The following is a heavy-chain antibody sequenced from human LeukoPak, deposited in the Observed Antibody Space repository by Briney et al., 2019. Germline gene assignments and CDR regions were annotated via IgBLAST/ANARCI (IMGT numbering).Heavy chain of an antibody. D-gene: IGHD2-21*01. CDR1: GFTFSSYA. V-gene: IGHV3-33*06. J-gene: IGHJ5*02. Sequence: GRSLTLSCAASGFTFSSYAMHWVRQAPSKGREWVAVIWHDGSDKYYIDSVKGRLTISRDNSKNTLYLQMNSLRAEDTAVYYCAKDMGDTALQNFFDPWGQGTLVTVSS. CDR3: AKDMGDTALQNFFDP. CDR2: IWHDGSDK.